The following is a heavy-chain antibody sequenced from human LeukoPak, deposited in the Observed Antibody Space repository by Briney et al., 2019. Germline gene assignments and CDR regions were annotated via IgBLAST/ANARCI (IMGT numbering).Heavy chain of an antibody. J-gene: IGHJ5*02. CDR2: ISGSGGST. Sequence: PGGSLRLSCAASGFTFSSYAMSWVRQAPGKGLEWVSAISGSGGSTYYADSVKGRFTISRDNSKNTLYLQMNSLRAEDTAVYYCAKVPLGVHYHDSSGYPNWFDPWGQGTLVTVSS. V-gene: IGHV3-23*01. CDR3: AKVPLGVHYHDSSGYPNWFDP. D-gene: IGHD3-22*01. CDR1: GFTFSSYA.